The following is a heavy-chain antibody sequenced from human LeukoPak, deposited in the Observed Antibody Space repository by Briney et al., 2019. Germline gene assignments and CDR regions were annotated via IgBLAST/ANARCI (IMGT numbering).Heavy chain of an antibody. CDR3: ARGPNYYYYYYGMDV. Sequence: PGGSLRLSCAASGFTFSSYAMHWVRQAPGKGLEWVAVISYDGSNKYYTDSVKGRLTISRDNSKNTLYLQMNSLRAEDTAVYYCARGPNYYYYYYGMDVWGQGTTVTVSS. CDR1: GFTFSSYA. J-gene: IGHJ6*02. CDR2: ISYDGSNK. V-gene: IGHV3-30-3*01.